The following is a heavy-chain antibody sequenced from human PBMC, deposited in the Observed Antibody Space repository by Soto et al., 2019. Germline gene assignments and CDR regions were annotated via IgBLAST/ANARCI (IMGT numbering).Heavy chain of an antibody. V-gene: IGHV3-11*03. D-gene: IGHD6-13*01. Sequence: QVQLLESGGGLVKPGGSLRLSCAASGFTVSGYYMSWIRQAPGKGLEWISYISSDSRHTNHADSVKGRFTISRDNAKNPLYLQMNSLRAEDTAVYFCATGQQVRMADIWGQGTMVTVSS. J-gene: IGHJ3*02. CDR3: ATGQQVRMADI. CDR1: GFTVSGYY. CDR2: ISSDSRHT.